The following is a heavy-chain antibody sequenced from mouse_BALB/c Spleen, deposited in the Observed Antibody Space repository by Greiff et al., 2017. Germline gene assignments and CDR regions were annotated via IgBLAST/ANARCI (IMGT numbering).Heavy chain of an antibody. CDR2: ISYSGST. J-gene: IGHJ3*01. CDR1: GYSITSDYA. Sequence: DVQLQESGPGLVKPSQSLSLTCTVTGYSITSDYAWNWIRQFPGNKLEWMGYISYSGSTSYNPSLKSRISITRDTSKNQFFLQLNSVTTEDTATYYCARSRAEFAYWGQGTLVTVSA. CDR3: ARSRAEFAY. V-gene: IGHV3-2*02. D-gene: IGHD3-3*01.